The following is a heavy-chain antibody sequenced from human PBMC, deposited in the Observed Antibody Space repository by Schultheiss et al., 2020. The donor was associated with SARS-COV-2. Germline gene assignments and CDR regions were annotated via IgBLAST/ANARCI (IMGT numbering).Heavy chain of an antibody. J-gene: IGHJ5*02. CDR3: ARDPGEQWLVLGAFPTFDP. CDR2: ISDNGGDT. CDR1: GFTFSSYA. Sequence: GGSLRLSCSVSGFTFSSYAMHWVRQAPGKGLEYVSIISDNGGDTYYADTVKGRFTISRDNAKNSLYLQMNSLRAEDTAVYYCARDPGEQWLVLGAFPTFDPWGQGTLVTVSS. V-gene: IGHV3-64*04. D-gene: IGHD6-19*01.